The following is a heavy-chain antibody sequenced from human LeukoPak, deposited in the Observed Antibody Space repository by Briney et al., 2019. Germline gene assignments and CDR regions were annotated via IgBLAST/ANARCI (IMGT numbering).Heavy chain of an antibody. CDR3: ARDGRDIVLMVYAYDGGSYDY. CDR1: GFTFRSYW. V-gene: IGHV3-74*01. CDR2: MNTDGSDT. Sequence: GGSLRLSCAASGFTFRSYWMHWVRQSPGKGLVWVSLMNTDGSDTRYADSVKGRFTISRDNAKDTLYLQMNSLRAEDTAVYYCARDGRDIVLMVYAYDGGSYDYWGQGTLVTVSS. J-gene: IGHJ4*02. D-gene: IGHD2-8*01.